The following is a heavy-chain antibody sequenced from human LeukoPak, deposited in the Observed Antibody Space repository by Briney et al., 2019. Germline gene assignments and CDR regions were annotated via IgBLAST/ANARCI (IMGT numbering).Heavy chain of an antibody. CDR3: ANSTIFGVVIYDAFDI. CDR2: IYPGDSDT. D-gene: IGHD3-3*01. CDR1: GSSFTSYW. J-gene: IGHJ3*02. V-gene: IGHV5-51*01. Sequence: GESLKISCQGSGSSFTSYWIGWVRQLPGKGLEWMGIIYPGDSDTRYSPSFQGQVTISADKSISTAYLQWSSLKSSDTAMYYCANSTIFGVVIYDAFDIWGQGTMVTVSS.